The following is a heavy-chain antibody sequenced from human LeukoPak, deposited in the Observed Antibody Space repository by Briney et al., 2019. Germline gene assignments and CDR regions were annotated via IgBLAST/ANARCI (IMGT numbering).Heavy chain of an antibody. CDR3: ARESVDTAMVYFDN. V-gene: IGHV4-59*01. CDR2: IYYSGST. CDR1: GGSISSYY. Sequence: SETLSLTCTVSGGSISSYYWSWIRQPPGKGLEWIGYIYYSGSTNYNPSLKSRVTISVDTSKNQFSLKLSSVTAADTAVYYCARESVDTAMVYFDNWGQGTLVTVSS. D-gene: IGHD5-18*01. J-gene: IGHJ4*02.